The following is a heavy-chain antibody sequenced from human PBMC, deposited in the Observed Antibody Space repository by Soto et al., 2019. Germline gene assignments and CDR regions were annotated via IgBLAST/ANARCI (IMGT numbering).Heavy chain of an antibody. D-gene: IGHD6-13*01. CDR2: ISGSGGST. J-gene: IGHJ4*02. CDR1: GFTFSSYA. V-gene: IGHV3-23*01. Sequence: GGSLRLSCAASGFTFSSYAMSWVRQAPGKGLEWVSAISGSGGSTYNADSVKGRFTISRDNSKNTLYLQMNSLRAEDTAVYYCAKDLDSSSWYGSYFDYWGQGTLVTVSS. CDR3: AKDLDSSSWYGSYFDY.